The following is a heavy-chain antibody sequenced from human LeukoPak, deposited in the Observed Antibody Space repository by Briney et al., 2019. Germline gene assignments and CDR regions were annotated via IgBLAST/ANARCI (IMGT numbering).Heavy chain of an antibody. D-gene: IGHD3-10*01. CDR3: ARDLDYYGSGSPTFDY. Sequence: ASVNVSCKASGGTFSSYAISWVRQAPGQGLEWVGRIIPILGIANYAQKFQGRVTITADKSTSTAYMELSSLRSEDTAVYYCARDLDYYGSGSPTFDYWGQGTLVTVSS. CDR2: IIPILGIA. CDR1: GGTFSSYA. J-gene: IGHJ4*02. V-gene: IGHV1-69*04.